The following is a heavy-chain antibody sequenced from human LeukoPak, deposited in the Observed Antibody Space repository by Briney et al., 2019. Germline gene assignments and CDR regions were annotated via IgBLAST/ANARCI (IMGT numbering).Heavy chain of an antibody. D-gene: IGHD7-27*01. CDR3: AKDGLHGSNRQLGYYFDY. J-gene: IGHJ4*02. CDR2: IWYDGSNK. Sequence: PGGSLRLSCAASGFTFSSCGMHWVRQAPGKGLEWVAVIWYDGSNKYYADSVKGRFTISRDNSKNTLYLQMNSLRAEDTAVYYCAKDGLHGSNRQLGYYFDYWGQGTLVIVSS. V-gene: IGHV3-33*06. CDR1: GFTFSSCG.